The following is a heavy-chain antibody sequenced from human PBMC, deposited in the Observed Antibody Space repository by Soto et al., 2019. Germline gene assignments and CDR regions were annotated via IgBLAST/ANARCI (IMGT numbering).Heavy chain of an antibody. CDR2: FYRGGST. J-gene: IGHJ6*02. V-gene: IGHV3-53*02. CDR1: GFSVSDSS. D-gene: IGHD1-1*01. CDR3: ARDLGWTDLLNTYYYGMDV. Sequence: EVQLVETGGGLIQPGGSLRLSCEVSGFSVSDSSMSWVRQAPGKGLEWVSVFYRGGSTDYADSVKGRGTVSRDTFKNTLFLQMDSLTVEVTAVYFCARDLGWTDLLNTYYYGMDVWGQGTTVTVS.